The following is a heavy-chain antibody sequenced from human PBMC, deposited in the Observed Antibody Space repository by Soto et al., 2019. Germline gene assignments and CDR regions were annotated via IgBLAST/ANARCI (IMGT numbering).Heavy chain of an antibody. V-gene: IGHV3-30-3*01. CDR1: GFTFSSYA. CDR3: ARDPPLWFGEGYGMDV. D-gene: IGHD3-10*01. Sequence: GGSLRLSCAASGFTFSSYAMHWVRQAPGKGLEWVAVISYDGSNKYYADSVKGRFTISRDNSKNTLYLQMNSLRAEDTAVYYCARDPPLWFGEGYGMDVWGQGTTVTVSS. CDR2: ISYDGSNK. J-gene: IGHJ6*02.